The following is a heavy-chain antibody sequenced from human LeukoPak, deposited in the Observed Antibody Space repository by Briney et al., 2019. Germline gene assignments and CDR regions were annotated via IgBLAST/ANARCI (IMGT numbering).Heavy chain of an antibody. CDR2: INSDGSST. CDR3: ARAAPRTHRGLWFGELQDY. Sequence: GGSLRLSCAASGFTFSSYWMHWIRQAPGKGLVWVSRINSDGSSTSYADSVKGRFTISRDNDKNTPYLQMNSLRAADTAVYYCARAAPRTHRGLWFGELQDYWGQGTLVTVSS. D-gene: IGHD3-10*01. J-gene: IGHJ4*02. V-gene: IGHV3-74*01. CDR1: GFTFSSYW.